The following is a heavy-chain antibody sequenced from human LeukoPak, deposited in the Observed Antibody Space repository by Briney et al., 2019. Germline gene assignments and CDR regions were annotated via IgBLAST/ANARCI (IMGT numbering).Heavy chain of an antibody. CDR1: GGSISSDY. CDR3: ARRLFRGTYYSDDS. D-gene: IGHD3-22*01. J-gene: IGHJ4*02. CDR2: IYYSGST. V-gene: IGHV4-59*08. Sequence: SETLSLTCTVSGGSISSDYWSWIRQPPGKGLEWIGYIYYSGSTYYNPYLESRVTISVDTSKNQFSLKLSSVTAADTAVYYCARRLFRGTYYSDDSWGQGALVTVSS.